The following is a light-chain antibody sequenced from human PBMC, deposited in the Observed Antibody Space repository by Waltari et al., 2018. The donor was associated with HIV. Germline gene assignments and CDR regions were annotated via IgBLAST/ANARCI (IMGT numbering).Light chain of an antibody. CDR3: QTWSV. CDR2: LNSDGSH. CDR1: SGPSGYA. J-gene: IGLJ2*01. V-gene: IGLV4-69*01. Sequence: QLVLTQSPSASASLGASVKLTCTLSSGPSGYAIAWHQQQPEKGPRYLMKLNSDGSHSKGDGIPDRFSVSSSGAVRSLTISSLQSEDEADYYCQTWSVFGGGTKLTFL.